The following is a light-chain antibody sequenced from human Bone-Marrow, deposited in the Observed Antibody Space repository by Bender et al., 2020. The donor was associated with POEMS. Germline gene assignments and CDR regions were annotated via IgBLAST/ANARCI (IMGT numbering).Light chain of an antibody. V-gene: IGLV1-44*01. J-gene: IGLJ3*02. CDR3: SSWDDSLNGWV. CDR2: SNN. Sequence: TISCSGTSSNFGNNAANWYQHVPGTAPKLLIYSNNQRPSGVPDRFSASTSGTSASLAISGLHSDDEADYYCSSWDDSLNGWVFGGGTKLIVL. CDR1: SSNFGNNA.